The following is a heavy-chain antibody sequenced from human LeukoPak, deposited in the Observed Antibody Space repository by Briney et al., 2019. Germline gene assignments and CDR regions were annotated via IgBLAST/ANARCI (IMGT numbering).Heavy chain of an antibody. J-gene: IGHJ5*02. CDR2: INHSGST. V-gene: IGHV4-34*01. D-gene: IGHD3-10*01. CDR3: ARGLFVSGSYYNPATRNWLDP. CDR1: GGSFSGYY. Sequence: SETLSLTCAVYGGSFSGYYWSWIRQPPGKGLEWIGEINHSGSTNYNPSLKSRVTISVDTSKNQFSLKLSSVTAADTAVYYCARGLFVSGSYYNPATRNWLDPWGQGTLVTVSS.